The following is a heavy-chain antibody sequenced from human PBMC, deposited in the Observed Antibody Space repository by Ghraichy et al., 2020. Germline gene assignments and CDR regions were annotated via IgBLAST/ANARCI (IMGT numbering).Heavy chain of an antibody. J-gene: IGHJ6*02. CDR2: IIPIFGTA. CDR3: ARGGIGYCSSTSCYSIYYYYGMDV. Sequence: SVKVSCKASGGTFSSYAISWVRQAPGQGLEWMGGIIPIFGTANYAQKFQGRVTITADESTSTAYMELSSLRSEDTAVYYCARGGIGYCSSTSCYSIYYYYGMDVWGQGTTVTVSS. D-gene: IGHD2-2*02. CDR1: GGTFSSYA. V-gene: IGHV1-69*13.